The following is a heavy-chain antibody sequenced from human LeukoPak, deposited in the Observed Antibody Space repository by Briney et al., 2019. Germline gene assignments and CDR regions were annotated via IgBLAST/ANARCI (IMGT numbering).Heavy chain of an antibody. D-gene: IGHD6-6*01. Sequence: ASVKVSCKASGYTFTIYAMNWVRQAPGQGLEWMGWINTNTGNPTYAQGFTGRFVFSLDTSVSTAYLQISSLKAEDTAVYYCARDGASWRQLGVPRAYGMDVWGQGTTVTVSS. CDR3: ARDGASWRQLGVPRAYGMDV. J-gene: IGHJ6*02. V-gene: IGHV7-4-1*02. CDR1: GYTFTIYA. CDR2: INTNTGNP.